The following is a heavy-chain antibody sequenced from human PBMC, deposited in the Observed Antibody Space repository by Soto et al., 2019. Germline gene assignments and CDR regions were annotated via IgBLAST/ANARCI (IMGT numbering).Heavy chain of an antibody. J-gene: IGHJ4*02. V-gene: IGHV4-34*01. Sequence: SETLSLTCAVYGGSFSGYYWSWIRQPPGKGLEWIGEINHSGSTNYNPSLKSRVTISVDTSKNQFSLKLSSVTAADTAVYYCARGLGDYDDYFDYWGQGTLVTVSS. CDR1: GGSFSGYY. D-gene: IGHD4-17*01. CDR2: INHSGST. CDR3: ARGLGDYDDYFDY.